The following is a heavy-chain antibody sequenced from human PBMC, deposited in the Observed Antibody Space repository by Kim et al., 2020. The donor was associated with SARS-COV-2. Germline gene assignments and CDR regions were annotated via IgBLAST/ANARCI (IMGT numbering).Heavy chain of an antibody. V-gene: IGHV4-39*01. J-gene: IGHJ5*02. CDR2: IYYSGST. CDR3: ARQPRIAAAGTWLAWFDP. D-gene: IGHD6-13*01. CDR1: GGSISSSSYY. Sequence: SETLSLTCTVSGGSISSSSYYWGWIRQPPGKGLEWIGSIYYSGSTYYNPSLKSRVTISVDTSKNQFSLKLSSVTAADTAVYYCARQPRIAAAGTWLAWFDPGGQGTLVTVSS.